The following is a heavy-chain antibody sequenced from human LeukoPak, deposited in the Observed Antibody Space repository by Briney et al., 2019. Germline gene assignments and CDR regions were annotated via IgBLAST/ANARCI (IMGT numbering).Heavy chain of an antibody. CDR1: GFSFSSYW. Sequence: GGSLRLSCVASGFSFSSYWMHWVRQDPRKGLVWVSRINGDGRNINYADSVRGRFTISRDNAKNTLYLQMNTLRVEDTAVYYCTRDLMDYDVSTGLHHYYMDVWGQGTTVTVSS. CDR3: TRDLMDYDVSTGLHHYYMDV. J-gene: IGHJ6*02. D-gene: IGHD3-9*01. CDR2: INGDGRNI. V-gene: IGHV3-74*01.